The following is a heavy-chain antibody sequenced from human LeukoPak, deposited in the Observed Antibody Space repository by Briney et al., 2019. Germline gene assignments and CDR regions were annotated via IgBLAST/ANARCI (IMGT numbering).Heavy chain of an antibody. CDR1: GGSFSGYY. CDR2: INHSGST. J-gene: IGHJ4*02. V-gene: IGHV4-34*01. CDR3: ARTGRFSGYDSRFDY. Sequence: SETLSLTCAVYGGSFSGYYWSWIRQPPGKGLEWIGEINHSGSTNYNPSLKSRVTISVDKSKNQFSLKLSSVTAADTAVYYCARTGRFSGYDSRFDYWGQGTLVTVSS. D-gene: IGHD5-12*01.